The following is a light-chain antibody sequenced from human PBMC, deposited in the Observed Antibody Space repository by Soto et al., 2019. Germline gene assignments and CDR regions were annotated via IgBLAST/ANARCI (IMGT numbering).Light chain of an antibody. CDR1: QSLNSN. Sequence: ETVLTQSPATLPVSPGERVTLSCRASQSLNSNLAWYQQKLGQAPRVLIYSASTRATGVPARFSGSGSGTEFILTITSLQSEDFGLYYCHEYNTWPWTFGQGTRVEIK. CDR3: HEYNTWPWT. V-gene: IGKV3-15*01. CDR2: SAS. J-gene: IGKJ1*01.